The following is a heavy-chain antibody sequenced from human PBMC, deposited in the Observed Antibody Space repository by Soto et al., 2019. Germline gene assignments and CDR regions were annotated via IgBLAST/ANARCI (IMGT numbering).Heavy chain of an antibody. J-gene: IGHJ5*02. Sequence: QAQLVQSGAEVRKPGASVKISCKASGYTFTSYAIHWLRQAPGQRLEWMGWINGGAGDTRYSVNFQGRVTFTRDTAATTAFMDLSSLSSADTAIYYCARSPSRMAAETQLDPWGQGTLVTVSS. CDR1: GYTFTSYA. V-gene: IGHV1-3*01. CDR2: INGGAGDT. D-gene: IGHD6-6*01. CDR3: ARSPSRMAAETQLDP.